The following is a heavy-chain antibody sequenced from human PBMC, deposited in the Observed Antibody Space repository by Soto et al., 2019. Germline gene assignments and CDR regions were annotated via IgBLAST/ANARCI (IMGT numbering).Heavy chain of an antibody. CDR3: ARDASPKLLWFGELFAY. D-gene: IGHD3-10*01. Sequence: ASVKVSCKASGYTFTSYGISWVRQAPGQGLEWMGWISAYNGNTNYAQKLQGRVTMTTDTSTSTAYMELRSLRSDDTAVYYCARDASPKLLWFGELFAYWGQGTLVTV. CDR2: ISAYNGNT. J-gene: IGHJ4*02. CDR1: GYTFTSYG. V-gene: IGHV1-18*01.